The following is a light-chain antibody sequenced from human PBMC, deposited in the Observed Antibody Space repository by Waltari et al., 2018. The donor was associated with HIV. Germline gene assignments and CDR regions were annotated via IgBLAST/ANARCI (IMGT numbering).Light chain of an antibody. CDR3: QAWDSGTGV. Sequence: SYELTQPPSVSVSPGQAATITCSGDKLDDKYVCWYQQKPGRSPVLFIYQDDKRLSGTPYRFSGSNSGNTATLTISGTQTMDEADYYCQAWDSGTGVFGTGTTVTVL. V-gene: IGLV3-1*01. CDR1: KLDDKY. CDR2: QDD. J-gene: IGLJ1*01.